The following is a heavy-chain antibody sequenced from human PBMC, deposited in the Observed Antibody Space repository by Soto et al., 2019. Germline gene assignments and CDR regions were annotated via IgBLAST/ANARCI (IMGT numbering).Heavy chain of an antibody. V-gene: IGHV1-69*08. J-gene: IGHJ6*03. Sequence: QVQLVQSGAEVKKPGSSVKVSCKASGGTFSSYTISWVRQAPGQGLEWMGRIIPILGIANYAQKFQGRVTITADKSTSTAYMELSSLRSEDTAVYYCARETKLEPGGYYYYYMDVWGKGPRSPSP. D-gene: IGHD1-1*01. CDR2: IIPILGIA. CDR3: ARETKLEPGGYYYYYMDV. CDR1: GGTFSSYT.